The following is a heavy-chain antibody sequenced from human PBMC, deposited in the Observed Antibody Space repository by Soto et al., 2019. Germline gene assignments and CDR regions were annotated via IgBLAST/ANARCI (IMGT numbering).Heavy chain of an antibody. J-gene: IGHJ4*02. V-gene: IGHV4-59*11. Sequence: SETLSLTCTVSGGSIRSHYWSWIRQPPGKGLEWIGHIYDGGSPNYNPSLKSRVTISADTSKNQFSLKLSSVSAADTAVYYCAREQWLGPFDSWGQGTLVTVSS. CDR1: GGSIRSHY. CDR3: AREQWLGPFDS. CDR2: IYDGGSP. D-gene: IGHD6-19*01.